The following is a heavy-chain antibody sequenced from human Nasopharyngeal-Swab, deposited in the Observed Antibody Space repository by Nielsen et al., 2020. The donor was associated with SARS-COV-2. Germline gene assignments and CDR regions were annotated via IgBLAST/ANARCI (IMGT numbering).Heavy chain of an antibody. V-gene: IGHV1-58*01. J-gene: IGHJ6*02. CDR3: AAAGVDVDTAMVHYYYYGMDV. Sequence: SVKVSCKASGFTFTSSAVQWVRQPRGQRLEWIGWIVVGSGNTNYAQKFQERVTITRDMSTSTAYMELSSLRSEDTAVYYCAAAGVDVDTAMVHYYYYGMDVWGQGTTVTVSS. CDR2: IVVGSGNT. D-gene: IGHD5-18*01. CDR1: GFTFTSSA.